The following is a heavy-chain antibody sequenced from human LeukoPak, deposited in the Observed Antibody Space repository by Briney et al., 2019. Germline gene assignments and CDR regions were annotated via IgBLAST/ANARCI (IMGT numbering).Heavy chain of an antibody. CDR1: GFSFSNYG. Sequence: EGSLRLSCAASGFSFSNYGMHWVRQAPGKGLEWVAVISYDGSNKFYAESVKGRFTISRDNSKNTLYLQVNGLTCEDTAVYYCAKDGEDSSSWYGGNWGQGTLASVSS. D-gene: IGHD6-13*01. CDR3: AKDGEDSSSWYGGN. V-gene: IGHV3-30*18. CDR2: ISYDGSNK. J-gene: IGHJ4*02.